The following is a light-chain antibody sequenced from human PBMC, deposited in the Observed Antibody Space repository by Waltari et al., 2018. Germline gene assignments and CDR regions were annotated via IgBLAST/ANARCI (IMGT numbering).Light chain of an antibody. Sequence: QSALTQPASVSGSPGQSITISCTGTSSDVGNYKRVSWYQQHPGQAPKLMLSAVSKRPSGVSDRFSGSKSGDMASLTISGLQPEDEAEYFCSSYAGSSKGVFGGGTKVTVL. CDR2: AVS. V-gene: IGLV2-23*02. J-gene: IGLJ2*01. CDR1: SSDVGNYKR. CDR3: SSYAGSSKGV.